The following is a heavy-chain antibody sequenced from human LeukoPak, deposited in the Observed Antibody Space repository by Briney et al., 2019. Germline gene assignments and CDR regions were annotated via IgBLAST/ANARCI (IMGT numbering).Heavy chain of an antibody. CDR1: GFTFTNYG. J-gene: IGHJ3*01. D-gene: IGHD1-7*01. CDR3: ARGNSNGFDV. CDR2: IRYDGPAQ. Sequence: GGSLRLSCGASGFTFTNYGMDWVRQAPGKGLEWVAFIRYDGPAQYSADSVKGRFTISRDNSNNTLFLQVNSVRPEDTAVYYCARGNSNGFDVWGQGTMVTVSS. V-gene: IGHV3-30*02.